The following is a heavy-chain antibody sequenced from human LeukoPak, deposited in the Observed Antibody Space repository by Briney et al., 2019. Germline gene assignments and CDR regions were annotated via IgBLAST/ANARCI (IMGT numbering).Heavy chain of an antibody. CDR3: ARDPSGSPYYYYGMDV. CDR1: VGSISTYY. Sequence: PSETLSLTCTVSVGSISTYYWNWIREPPAKGLEWIGYIYYTGSTNYNPSLKSRVTISVDTSKNQFSLKLSSVTAADTAVYYCARDPSGSPYYYYGMDVWGQGTTVTVSS. J-gene: IGHJ6*02. V-gene: IGHV4-59*01. CDR2: IYYTGST.